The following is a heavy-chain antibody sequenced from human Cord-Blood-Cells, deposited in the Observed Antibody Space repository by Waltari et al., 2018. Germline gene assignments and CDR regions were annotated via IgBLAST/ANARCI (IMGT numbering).Heavy chain of an antibody. J-gene: IGHJ6*03. Sequence: EVQLVESGGGLVKPGGSLRLSCEASGFTFSSYSMNWVRQAPGNGLEWVSSISSSSSYIYYADSVKGRFTISRDNAKNSLYLQMNSLRAEDTAVYYCARLLWGFDPQGYYYYMDVWGKGTTVTVSS. V-gene: IGHV3-21*01. CDR3: ARLLWGFDPQGYYYYMDV. CDR1: GFTFSSYS. D-gene: IGHD7-27*01. CDR2: ISSSSSYI.